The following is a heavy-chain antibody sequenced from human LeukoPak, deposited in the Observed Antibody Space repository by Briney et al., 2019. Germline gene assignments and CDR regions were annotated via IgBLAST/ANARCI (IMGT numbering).Heavy chain of an antibody. V-gene: IGHV1-8*01. D-gene: IGHD1-1*01. CDR2: MNPHNGNA. CDR3: ARIPQRVPHNWFDP. Sequence: GASVKVSCKASGYTFTSNDINWVRQAAGQGLEWMGWMNPHNGNAGYAQKFQGRVTMTRDTSTNTAYMELSSLTSDDSAVYYCARIPQRVPHNWFDPWGQGTLVTVSS. J-gene: IGHJ5*02. CDR1: GYTFTSND.